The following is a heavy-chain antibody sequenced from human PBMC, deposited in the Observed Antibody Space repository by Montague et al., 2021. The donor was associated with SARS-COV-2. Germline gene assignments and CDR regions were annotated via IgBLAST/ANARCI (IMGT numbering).Heavy chain of an antibody. Sequence: SLRLSCAASGFTVSSNYMSWVRQAPGKGLEWVSVIYSGGSTNYADSVKGRFTISRDNSKNTLYLQMNSLRAEDTAVYYCARGWYYDFWSGYRPFDYWGQGTLVTVSS. CDR3: ARGWYYDFWSGYRPFDY. V-gene: IGHV3-66*01. J-gene: IGHJ4*02. CDR2: IYSGGST. CDR1: GFTVSSNY. D-gene: IGHD3-3*01.